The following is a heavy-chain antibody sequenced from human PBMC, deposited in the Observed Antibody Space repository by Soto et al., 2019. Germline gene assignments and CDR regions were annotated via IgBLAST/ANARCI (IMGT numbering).Heavy chain of an antibody. CDR3: ARLLNTVATHF. J-gene: IGHJ4*02. CDR1: GFTCSGYG. V-gene: IGHV3-7*01. Sequence: EVQLVESGGGLVQPGGSLRLSCVVSGFTCSGYGMTWVRQAPGKGLQWVANIKEDGSGESYVDSVKGRFTISRDNAKNSLYLQMNSLRAEDTAVYFCARLLNTVATHFWGQGTLVTVSS. D-gene: IGHD4-17*01. CDR2: IKEDGSGE.